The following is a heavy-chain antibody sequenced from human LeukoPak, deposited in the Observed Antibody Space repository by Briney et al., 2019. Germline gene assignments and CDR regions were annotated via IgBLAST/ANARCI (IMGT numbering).Heavy chain of an antibody. CDR3: ARDLRLTIAAAYSFDH. CDR1: GFTLSTYA. V-gene: IGHV3-30-3*01. Sequence: PGGSLRLSCAASGFTLSTYAMHWVRQAPGKGLEWVALISYDGGNKDYADSVRGRFTISRDNSKNTLYLQMNRLKTEDTAVYYCARDLRLTIAAAYSFDHWGHGTLVTVSS. CDR2: ISYDGGNK. J-gene: IGHJ4*01. D-gene: IGHD6-13*01.